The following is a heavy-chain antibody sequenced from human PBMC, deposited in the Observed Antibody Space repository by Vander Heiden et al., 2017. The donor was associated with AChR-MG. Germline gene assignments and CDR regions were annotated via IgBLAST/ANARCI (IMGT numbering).Heavy chain of an antibody. D-gene: IGHD2-21*02. CDR2: IRSKANSYAT. V-gene: IGHV3-73*01. J-gene: IGHJ3*02. CDR3: TSVVVTASDAFDI. CDR1: GFTFSGSA. Sequence: EVQLVESGGGLVQPGGSLTLSCAASGFTFSGSAMQWARQASGKGLEWVGRIRSKANSYATAYAASVKGRFTISRDDSKNTAYLQMNSLKTEDTAVYYCTSVVVTASDAFDIWGQGTMVTVSS.